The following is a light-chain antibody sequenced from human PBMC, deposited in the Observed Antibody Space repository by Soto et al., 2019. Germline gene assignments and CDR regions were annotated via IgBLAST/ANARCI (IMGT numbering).Light chain of an antibody. V-gene: IGLV1-44*01. CDR3: AAWDARLIGVV. Sequence: QSVLTQPPSASTTPGQRVTISCSGSRSNIGSSSVNWYQQLPGTAPKLLIHSDNQRPSGVPDRFSASKSATSASLAISGVQSEDEADYYCAAWDARLIGVVFGGGTKLTVL. CDR1: RSNIGSSS. J-gene: IGLJ2*01. CDR2: SDN.